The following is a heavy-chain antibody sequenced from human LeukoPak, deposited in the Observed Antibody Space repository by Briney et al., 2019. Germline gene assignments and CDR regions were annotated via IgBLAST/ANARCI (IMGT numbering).Heavy chain of an antibody. Sequence: PGGSLRLSCAASGFTFSSYAMSWVRQAPGKGLEWVSAISGSGGSIYYADSVKGRFTISRDNSKNTLYLQMNSLRAEDTAVYYCAKERGGQWLVRVVDYWGQGTLVTVSS. J-gene: IGHJ4*02. CDR2: ISGSGGSI. CDR3: AKERGGQWLVRVVDY. D-gene: IGHD6-19*01. CDR1: GFTFSSYA. V-gene: IGHV3-23*01.